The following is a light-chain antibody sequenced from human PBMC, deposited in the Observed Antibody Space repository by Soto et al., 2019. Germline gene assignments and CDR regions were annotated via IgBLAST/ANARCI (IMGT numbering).Light chain of an antibody. Sequence: EIVLTQSPATLSLSPGERASLSCSASQSVSSSYLAWYQQKPGLAPRLLIYDASSRATGIPDRFSGSGSGTDFTLTISRLEPEDFATYYCQHYNSYSEAYGQGTKVDI. J-gene: IGKJ1*01. CDR2: DAS. V-gene: IGKV3D-20*01. CDR3: QHYNSYSEA. CDR1: QSVSSSY.